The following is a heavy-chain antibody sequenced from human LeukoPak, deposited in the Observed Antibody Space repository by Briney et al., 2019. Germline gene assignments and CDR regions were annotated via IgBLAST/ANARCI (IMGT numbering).Heavy chain of an antibody. V-gene: IGHV5-51*01. CDR2: IYPGASDT. J-gene: IGHJ4*02. CDR1: GSRFTSYW. CDR3: ARSMSETYYYGSGSYSLVY. Sequence: GESLKISCKGSGSRFTSYWIGWVRQRPGKGLEWMGIIYPGASDTRYSPSFQGQVTISADKSISTAYLQWSSLKASDTAMYYCARSMSETYYYGSGSYSLVYWGQGTLVTVSS. D-gene: IGHD3-10*01.